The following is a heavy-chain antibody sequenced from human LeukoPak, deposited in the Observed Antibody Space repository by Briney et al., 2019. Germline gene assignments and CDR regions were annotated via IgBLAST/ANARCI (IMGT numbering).Heavy chain of an antibody. J-gene: IGHJ5*02. Sequence: RASVKVSCKASGYTFTSYAMNWVRQAPGQGREWMGWINTNTGNPTHAQGFTGRFVFSLDTSVSTAYLQISSLKAEDTAVYYCARRGYSYGYYWFDPWGQGTLVTVSS. CDR1: GYTFTSYA. V-gene: IGHV7-4-1*02. CDR3: ARRGYSYGYYWFDP. D-gene: IGHD5-18*01. CDR2: INTNTGNP.